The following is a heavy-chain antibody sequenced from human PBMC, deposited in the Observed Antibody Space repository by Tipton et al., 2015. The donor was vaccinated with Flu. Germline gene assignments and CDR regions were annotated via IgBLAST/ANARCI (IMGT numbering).Heavy chain of an antibody. V-gene: IGHV4-38-2*01. CDR3: ARRTFSNYVSEPKNWFDF. J-gene: IGHJ5*01. CDR2: IFHSGNS. D-gene: IGHD4-11*01. Sequence: LRLSCAVSGYSIRSSNYYWGWIRQPPGKGLEWIGNIFHSGNSYHNPSLKSRVIISVDRSKNQFSLKLTSVTAADTAVYFCARRTFSNYVSEPKNWFDFWGQGTLVTVSS. CDR1: GYSIRSSNYY.